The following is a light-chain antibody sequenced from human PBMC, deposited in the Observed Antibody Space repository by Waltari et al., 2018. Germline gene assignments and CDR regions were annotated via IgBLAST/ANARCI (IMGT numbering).Light chain of an antibody. J-gene: IGLJ1*01. Sequence: QSVLTQPPSVSGAPGQRVTISCSGSNSNIGAGYDVPWYQQLPGTAPKPLIYGNTNRPSGVPDRFSGSKSGTSASLAISGLRAEDEADFYCQSYDSSLSTYVFGTGTKLTVL. CDR2: GNT. CDR1: NSNIGAGYD. CDR3: QSYDSSLSTYV. V-gene: IGLV1-40*01.